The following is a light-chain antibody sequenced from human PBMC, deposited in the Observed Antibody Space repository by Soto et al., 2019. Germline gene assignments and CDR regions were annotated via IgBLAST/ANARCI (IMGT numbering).Light chain of an antibody. V-gene: IGKV1-33*01. CDR1: QDIDKY. J-gene: IGKJ4*01. CDR3: QQYDNLPLT. Sequence: DIQMTQSPSSLSASVGDRVTITCQASQDIDKYLNWYQQKPGKAPKLLIYDASDLETGVPSRFSGSGSGTHFTFTISSLQPEDFAKYFCQQYDNLPLTFGGGTKVEIK. CDR2: DAS.